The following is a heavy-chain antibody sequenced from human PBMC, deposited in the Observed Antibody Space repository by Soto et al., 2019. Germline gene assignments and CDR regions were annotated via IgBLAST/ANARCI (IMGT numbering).Heavy chain of an antibody. V-gene: IGHV4-4*07. CDR2: MFDSGNT. Sequence: QVEVQESGPGLVKPSETLSLTCTFSSGSVNNYHLSWIRQPAGGGLEWIGRMFDSGNTKLNPSLQGRVTMSKDGSKNQFSLKLTSVTAADTGVYYCARDYRRWYFDLWGRGTLVTVSS. D-gene: IGHD3-16*02. CDR3: ARDYRRWYFDL. J-gene: IGHJ2*01. CDR1: SGSVNNYH.